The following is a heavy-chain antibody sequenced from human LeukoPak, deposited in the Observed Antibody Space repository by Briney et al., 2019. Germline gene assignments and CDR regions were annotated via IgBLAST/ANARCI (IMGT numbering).Heavy chain of an antibody. V-gene: IGHV3-21*01. CDR3: ARDYIVVVVADYYYYMDV. J-gene: IGHJ6*03. CDR1: GFTFSSYS. CDR2: ISSSSSYI. D-gene: IGHD2-15*01. Sequence: GGSLRLSCAASGFTFSSYSMNWVRQAPGKGLEWVSSISSSSSYIYYADSVKGRFTISRDNAKNSLYLQMNSLRAEDTAVYYCARDYIVVVVADYYYYMDVWGKGTTVTVSS.